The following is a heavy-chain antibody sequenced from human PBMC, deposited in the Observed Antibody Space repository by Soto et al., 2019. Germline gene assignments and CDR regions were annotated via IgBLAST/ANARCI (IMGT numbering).Heavy chain of an antibody. CDR3: AASCVACGGFNYYGMDV. Sequence: QVQLQESGPGLVKPSQTLSLTCTVSGGSISSGGYYWYWIRQHPGKGLEWNGYIYYIGTTYYNPSLKSRVTISVDTSKNQFSLRLSSVTAADTAVYYCAASCVACGGFNYYGMDVWGQGTTVTVSS. D-gene: IGHD2-21*01. J-gene: IGHJ6*02. CDR1: GGSISSGGYY. CDR2: IYYIGTT. V-gene: IGHV4-31*03.